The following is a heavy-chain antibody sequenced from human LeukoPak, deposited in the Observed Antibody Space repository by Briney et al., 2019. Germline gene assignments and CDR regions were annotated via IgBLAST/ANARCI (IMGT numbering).Heavy chain of an antibody. CDR1: GYTFTSYG. CDR2: ISAYNGNT. Sequence: ASVKVSCKACGYTFTSYGISWVRQAPGQGLEWMGWISAYNGNTNYAQKLQGRVTMTTDTSTSTAYMELRSLRSDDTAVYYCARGGQYSSSSLPNYFDYWGQGTLVTVSS. V-gene: IGHV1-18*01. CDR3: ARGGQYSSSSLPNYFDY. J-gene: IGHJ4*02. D-gene: IGHD6-6*01.